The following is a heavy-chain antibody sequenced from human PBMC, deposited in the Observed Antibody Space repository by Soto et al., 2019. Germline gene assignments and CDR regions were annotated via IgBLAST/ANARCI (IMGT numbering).Heavy chain of an antibody. D-gene: IGHD6-13*01. CDR3: AKGGAAAGRGVYYYYGMDG. V-gene: IGHV3-23*01. J-gene: IGHJ6*02. CDR2: ISGSGGST. CDR1: GFTFSSYA. Sequence: EVQLLESGGGLVQPGGSLRLSCAASGFTFSSYAMSWVRQAPGKGLEWVSAISGSGGSTYYADSVKVRFTISRDNSKNTLYLQRNSLRAEYTAVYYCAKGGAAAGRGVYYYYGMDGWVQGTTVTVSS.